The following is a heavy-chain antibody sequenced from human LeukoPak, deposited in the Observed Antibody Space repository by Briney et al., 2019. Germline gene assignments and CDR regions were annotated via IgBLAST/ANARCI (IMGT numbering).Heavy chain of an antibody. CDR1: RHSFHSQW. V-gene: IGHV5-51*01. CDR3: ARHPPYSSGRRWFDP. J-gene: IGHJ5*02. CDR2: IYPDDSDT. D-gene: IGHD6-19*01. Sequence: GESLKISGQGPRHSFHSQWIGWVRQMPGKGLEWMGIIYPDDSDTRYSASSQGQVTISADKSISTAYLQWSSLKATDTAMYYCARHPPYSSGRRWFDPWGQGTLVIVSS.